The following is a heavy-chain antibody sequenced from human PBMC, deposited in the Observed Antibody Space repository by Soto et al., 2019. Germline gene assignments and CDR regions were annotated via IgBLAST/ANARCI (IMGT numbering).Heavy chain of an antibody. J-gene: IGHJ4*02. CDR3: ARSGRGYSSSWYGEHFDY. Sequence: GESLKISCAASGFTVSSNYMSWVRQAPGKGLERVSVIYSGGSTNYADTVKGRFTISRDNSKNTRYVQMNSLRPEDTAVYYCARSGRGYSSSWYGEHFDYWGQGTLVTVSS. D-gene: IGHD6-13*01. V-gene: IGHV3-66*01. CDR2: IYSGGST. CDR1: GFTVSSNY.